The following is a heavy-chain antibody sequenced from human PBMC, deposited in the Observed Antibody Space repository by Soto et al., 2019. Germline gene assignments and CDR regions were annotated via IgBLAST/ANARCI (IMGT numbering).Heavy chain of an antibody. CDR2: ISSCGST. CDR3: ARDTVGGASDFLH. CDR1: GFTVSSFY. V-gene: IGHV3-66*01. Sequence: EVQLVESGGGLVQPGGSLRLSCAASGFTVSSFYMTWVRQAPGKGLQWVAVISSCGSTYYADSVKGRFTISRDNSKNTLYLEMNNLRAEDPTVYYCARDTVGGASDFLHGGQGNLVTVSS. J-gene: IGHJ4*02. D-gene: IGHD3-3*01.